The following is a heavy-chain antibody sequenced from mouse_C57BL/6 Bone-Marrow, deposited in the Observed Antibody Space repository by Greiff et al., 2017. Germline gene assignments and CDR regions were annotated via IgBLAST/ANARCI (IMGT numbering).Heavy chain of an antibody. V-gene: IGHV14-4*01. CDR1: GFNIKDDY. J-gene: IGHJ2*01. Sequence: VQLKESGAELVRPGASVKLSCTASGFNIKDDYMHWVKQRPEQGLEWIGWIDPENGDTEYASKFQGKATITADTSSNTAYLQLSSLTSEDTAVYYCTVYYSNSHVDYWGQGTTLTVSS. D-gene: IGHD2-5*01. CDR2: IDPENGDT. CDR3: TVYYSNSHVDY.